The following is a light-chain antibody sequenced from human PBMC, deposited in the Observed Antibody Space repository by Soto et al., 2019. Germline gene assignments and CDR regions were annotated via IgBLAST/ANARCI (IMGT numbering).Light chain of an antibody. V-gene: IGLV1-51*01. CDR1: SSNIGNNY. Sequence: QSVLTQPPSVSAAPGQKVTISCSGSSSNIGNNYVSWYQQLPGTAPKLLIYDNHKRPSGIPDRFSGSKSGTSATLGITGLQTGDEADYYCGTWDGSLSAVVFGGGTKLTVL. CDR2: DNH. J-gene: IGLJ2*01. CDR3: GTWDGSLSAVV.